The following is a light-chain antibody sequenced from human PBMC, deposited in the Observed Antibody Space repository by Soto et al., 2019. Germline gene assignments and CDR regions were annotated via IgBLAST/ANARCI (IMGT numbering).Light chain of an antibody. CDR1: SIDVGTYNL. CDR3: CSYAGSQTFVV. CDR2: EVT. Sequence: QSALTQPASVSGSPGQSITISCTGTSIDVGTYNLVSWYRQYPGTAPKLLLYEVTKLPSGVSSRFSGSKSGNTASLTISGLQAEDEADYFCCSYAGSQTFVVFGGWTKLTVL. V-gene: IGLV2-23*02. J-gene: IGLJ2*01.